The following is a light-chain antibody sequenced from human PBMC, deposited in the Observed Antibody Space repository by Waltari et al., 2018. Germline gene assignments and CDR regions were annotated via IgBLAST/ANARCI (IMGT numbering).Light chain of an antibody. J-gene: IGLJ2*01. CDR2: DDR. V-gene: IGLV3-21*02. Sequence: SYVLTQAPSVSVAPGQTARVTWGGNYIGAKSGHWYQQKPGQAPVLVVYDDRDRPSGIPERFSGSNSGSTATLTISRVEAGDEADYYCQVWDSSSDHVVFGGGTKLTVL. CDR3: QVWDSSSDHVV. CDR1: YIGAKS.